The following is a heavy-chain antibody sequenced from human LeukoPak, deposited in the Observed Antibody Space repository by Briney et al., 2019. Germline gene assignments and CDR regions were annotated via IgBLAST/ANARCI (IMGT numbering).Heavy chain of an antibody. CDR3: SGSYADFDY. J-gene: IGHJ4*02. CDR1: GFTFSGSA. Sequence: GGSLRLSCAASGFTFSGSALHWVRQASGKGLEWVGRIRSTANGYATAYAASVKGRFTISRDDSKNTAYLQMDSLKTEDTAVYYGSGSYADFDYWGQGTLVTVSS. CDR2: IRSTANGYAT. V-gene: IGHV3-73*01. D-gene: IGHD3-10*01.